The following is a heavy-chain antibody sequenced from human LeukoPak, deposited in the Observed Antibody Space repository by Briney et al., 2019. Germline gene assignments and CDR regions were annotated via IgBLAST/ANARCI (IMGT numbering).Heavy chain of an antibody. CDR2: INPNSGGT. CDR1: GYTFTGYY. V-gene: IGHV1-2*02. D-gene: IGHD3-3*01. CDR3: ARVMGGLVIAALDI. J-gene: IGHJ3*02. Sequence: GASVKVSCKASGYTFTGYYMHWVRQAPGQGLEWMGWINPNSGGTNYAQKFQGRVTMTRDTSISTAYMELGRLRSDDTAVYYCARVMGGLVIAALDIWGQGTMVTVSS.